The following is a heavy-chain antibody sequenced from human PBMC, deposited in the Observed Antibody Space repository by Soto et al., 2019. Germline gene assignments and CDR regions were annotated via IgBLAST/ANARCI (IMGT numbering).Heavy chain of an antibody. Sequence: QVHLVESGGGVVQPGGSLTLSCAASGFIFSNFGMHWVRQAPGKGLEWLAVISYDGNKRYYSDSVKGRFTISRDNSDNTLYLQMNTLKADDTAVYFCAKDRRIAYCYMDVWGRGSTVTVSS. CDR2: ISYDGNKR. D-gene: IGHD2-15*01. CDR1: GFIFSNFG. J-gene: IGHJ6*03. V-gene: IGHV3-30*18. CDR3: AKDRRIAYCYMDV.